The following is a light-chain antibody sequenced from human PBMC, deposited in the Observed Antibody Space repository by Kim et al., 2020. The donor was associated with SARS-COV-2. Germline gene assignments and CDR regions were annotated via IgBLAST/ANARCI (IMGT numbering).Light chain of an antibody. CDR1: QSVRTY. V-gene: IGKV3-11*01. CDR3: HQRSDWPLT. Sequence: EIVLTQSPATLSLSPGERATLSCRASQSVRTYLAWYQQKPGQPPRLLIYDASNRATGIPARFSGSGSGTDFTLTISSLEAEDFAVYYCHQRSDWPLTFGGGTKLEI. J-gene: IGKJ4*01. CDR2: DAS.